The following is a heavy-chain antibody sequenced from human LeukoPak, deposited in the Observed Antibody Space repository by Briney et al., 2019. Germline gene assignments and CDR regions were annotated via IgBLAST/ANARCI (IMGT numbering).Heavy chain of an antibody. CDR1: GLSFSGYA. Sequence: TGGSLRLSCAASGLSFSGYAMYWVRQAPGKGLEWVAVISYDGSNKYYADSVKGRFTIPRDNSKNTLYPQMNSLRTEDTAVYYCARGSPPDYWGQGTLVTVSS. V-gene: IGHV3-30-3*01. J-gene: IGHJ4*02. CDR3: ARGSPPDY. CDR2: ISYDGSNK.